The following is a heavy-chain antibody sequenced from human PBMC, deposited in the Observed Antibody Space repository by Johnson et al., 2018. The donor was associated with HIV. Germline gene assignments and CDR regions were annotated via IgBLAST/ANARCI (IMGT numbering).Heavy chain of an antibody. CDR1: GFTFSSYW. D-gene: IGHD5-18*01. CDR2: LRYDGTNK. J-gene: IGHJ3*02. Sequence: QVQLVESGGGLVQPGGSLRLSCAASGFTFSSYWMSWVRQAPGKGLEWVAFLRYDGTNKNYGDSVKGRFTISRDNSKNTLFLQMNSLRTEDTALYYCAKSRGGYSYGYDAFDIWGQGTMVTVSS. V-gene: IGHV3-30*02. CDR3: AKSRGGYSYGYDAFDI.